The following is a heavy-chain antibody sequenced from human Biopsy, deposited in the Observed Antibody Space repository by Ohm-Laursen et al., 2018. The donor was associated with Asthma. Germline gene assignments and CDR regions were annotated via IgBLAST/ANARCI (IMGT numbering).Heavy chain of an antibody. Sequence: SVKVSCKASGGMFGNYAISWVRQAPGQGLEWMGGIIPILDTPNYAQKFQGRVTITADESTTTAYMELSSLRSEDTAVYYCVTSGGDYGYFGLDVWGQGTTVTVSS. CDR2: IIPILDTP. CDR3: VTSGGDYGYFGLDV. CDR1: GGMFGNYA. V-gene: IGHV1-69*13. J-gene: IGHJ6*02. D-gene: IGHD4-17*01.